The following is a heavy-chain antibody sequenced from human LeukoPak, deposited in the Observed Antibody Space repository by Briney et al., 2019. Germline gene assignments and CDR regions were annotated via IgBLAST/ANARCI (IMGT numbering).Heavy chain of an antibody. CDR1: GGSISSSSYY. CDR2: IYYSGST. V-gene: IGHV4-39*01. J-gene: IGHJ1*01. Sequence: PSETLSLTCTVSGGSISSSSYYWGWIRQPPGKGLEWIGSIYYSGSTYYNPSLKSRVTISVDTSKNQFSLKLSSVTAADTAVYYCARSYYDFLGSDFQHWGQGTLVTVSS. CDR3: ARSYYDFLGSDFQH. D-gene: IGHD3-3*01.